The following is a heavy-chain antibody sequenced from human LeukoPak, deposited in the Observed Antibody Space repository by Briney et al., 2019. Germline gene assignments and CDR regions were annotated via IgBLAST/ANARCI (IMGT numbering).Heavy chain of an antibody. CDR2: ISGSGGST. D-gene: IGHD6-19*01. V-gene: IGHV3-23*01. CDR1: GFTFSSYA. Sequence: GGSLRLSCAASGFTFSSYAMSWVRQAPGKGLEWVSAISGSGGSTYYADSVKGRFTISRDNSKNTLYLQMNSLRAEDTAVYYCARHADNPSIAVAGFGFWGQGTLVTVSS. CDR3: ARHADNPSIAVAGFGF. J-gene: IGHJ4*02.